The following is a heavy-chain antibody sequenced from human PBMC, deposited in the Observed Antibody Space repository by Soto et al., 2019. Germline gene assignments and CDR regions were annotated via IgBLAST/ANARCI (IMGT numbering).Heavy chain of an antibody. D-gene: IGHD3-3*01. J-gene: IGHJ6*02. CDR2: IIPIFGTA. Sequence: QVQLVQSGAEVKKPGSSVKVSCKASGGTFSSYAISWVRQAPGQGLEWMGGIIPIFGTANYAQKFQGRVTITADESTSTAYMELSSLRSEDTAVYYCASTEVTMFGVVIHYYYYGMDVWVQGTTVTVSS. V-gene: IGHV1-69*01. CDR3: ASTEVTMFGVVIHYYYYGMDV. CDR1: GGTFSSYA.